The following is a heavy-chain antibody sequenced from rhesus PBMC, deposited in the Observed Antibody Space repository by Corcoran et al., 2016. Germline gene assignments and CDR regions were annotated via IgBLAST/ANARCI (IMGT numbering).Heavy chain of an antibody. CDR1: GGSIRSSHS. J-gene: IGHJ4*01. CDR3: ARRKYSGYSYY. V-gene: IGHV4-65*01. CDR2: IIGSSGST. D-gene: IGHD5-24*01. Sequence: QVQLQVSGPGLVKPSETLSLTCAVSGGSIRSSHSWSWIPQPPGKGLEWIGYIIGSSGSTYYNPSRKSRVTISTDTSKNQFSLKLSSVTAADTAVYYCARRKYSGYSYYWGQGVLVTVSS.